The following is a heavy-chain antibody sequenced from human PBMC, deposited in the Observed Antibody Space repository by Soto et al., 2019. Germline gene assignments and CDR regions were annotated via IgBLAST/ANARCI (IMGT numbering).Heavy chain of an antibody. CDR2: TIPMFATA. D-gene: IGHD6-19*01. CDR3: ARGLFGQQWLVGFDT. J-gene: IGHJ4*02. CDR1: GGSFSNYI. V-gene: IGHV1-69*13. Sequence: ASVKVSGKASGGSFSNYIFAWVRQAPGQGLEWMGGTIPMFATAQYAQKLQGRVTITADESTSTVYMDLTSLTSDDTAVYYCARGLFGQQWLVGFDTWGQGTLVTVSS.